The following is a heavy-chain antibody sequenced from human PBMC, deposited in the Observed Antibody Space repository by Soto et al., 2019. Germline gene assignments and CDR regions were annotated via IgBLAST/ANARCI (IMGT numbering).Heavy chain of an antibody. D-gene: IGHD5-12*01. Sequence: QVQLQESGPGLVKPSETLSLTCTVPGGSISSYYWSWIRRPPGKGLEWIGHIYYSGSTNYNPSLKTRVTISVDTSNNQLSLKLSSVTAADTAVYYCARRWGYTFVYWGQGTLVTVSS. CDR2: IYYSGST. J-gene: IGHJ4*02. CDR1: GGSISSYY. CDR3: ARRWGYTFVY. V-gene: IGHV4-59*08.